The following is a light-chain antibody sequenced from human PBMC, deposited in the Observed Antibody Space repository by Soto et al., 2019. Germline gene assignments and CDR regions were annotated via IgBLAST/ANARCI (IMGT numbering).Light chain of an antibody. CDR3: CSYRSSRTWV. CDR2: EVT. J-gene: IGLJ3*02. Sequence: QSALTQPASVSGSPGQSITISCTGTSSDIGSYNYVSWYQQCPGKAPRLLIYEVTNRPSGVSNRFSGSKSGNTASLTISGLQAEDDADYYCCSYRSSRTWVFGGGTKLPVL. V-gene: IGLV2-14*01. CDR1: SSDIGSYNY.